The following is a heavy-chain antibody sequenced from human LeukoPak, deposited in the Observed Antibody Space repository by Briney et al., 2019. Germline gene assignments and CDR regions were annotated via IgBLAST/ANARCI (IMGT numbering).Heavy chain of an antibody. CDR1: GFTFSDYY. D-gene: IGHD3-10*01. J-gene: IGHJ4*02. Sequence: AGGSLRLSCAASGFTFSDYYMSWIRQAPGKGLEWVSYISSSGSTIYYADSVKGRFTISRDNAKNSLYLQMNSLRAKDTAVYYCATDGDYGSGSYRPPGYWGRGTLVTVSS. CDR2: ISSSGSTI. V-gene: IGHV3-11*01. CDR3: ATDGDYGSGSYRPPGY.